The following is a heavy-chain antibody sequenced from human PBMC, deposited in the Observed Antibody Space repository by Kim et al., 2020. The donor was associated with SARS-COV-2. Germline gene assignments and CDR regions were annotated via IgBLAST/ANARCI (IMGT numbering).Heavy chain of an antibody. J-gene: IGHJ6*02. V-gene: IGHV3-30*04. Sequence: GGSLRLSCAASGFTFSSYAMHWVRQAPGKGLEWVAVISYDGSNKYYADSVKGRFTISRDNSKNTLYLQMNSLRAEDTAVYYCARANWGTYYYGMDVWAKGPRSPSP. CDR2: ISYDGSNK. D-gene: IGHD7-27*01. CDR3: ARANWGTYYYGMDV. CDR1: GFTFSSYA.